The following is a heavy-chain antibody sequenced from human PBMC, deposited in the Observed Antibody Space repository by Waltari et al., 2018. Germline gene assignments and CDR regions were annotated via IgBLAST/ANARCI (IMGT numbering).Heavy chain of an antibody. CDR2: ISSGSSYI. CDR1: GFTFSSYT. V-gene: IGHV3-21*01. J-gene: IGHJ4*02. CDR3: AREWGVMVGTAGYYFDY. D-gene: IGHD2-15*01. Sequence: EVQLVGSGGGLVKHGGSLRLPGAASGFTFSSYTLNGVRQAPGKGLEWVSSISSGSSYIYYADSVKGRFTISRDNAKNSLYLQMDSLRAEDTAVYYCAREWGVMVGTAGYYFDYWGQGTLVTVSS.